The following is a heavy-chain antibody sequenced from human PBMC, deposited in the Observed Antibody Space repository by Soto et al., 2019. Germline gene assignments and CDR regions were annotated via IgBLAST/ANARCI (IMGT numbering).Heavy chain of an antibody. CDR1: GFIFDEYA. CDR3: VKGRGDSHHRMEV. Sequence: GGSLRLSCAASGFIFDEYAMHWVRQAPGKGLEWVSSIGWNSGSIGYADSVKGRFTISRENAKNSLYLQMSSLRAEDTALYYCVKGRGDSHHRMEVWGQGTMVTVSS. D-gene: IGHD2-21*02. J-gene: IGHJ6*02. CDR2: IGWNSGSI. V-gene: IGHV3-9*01.